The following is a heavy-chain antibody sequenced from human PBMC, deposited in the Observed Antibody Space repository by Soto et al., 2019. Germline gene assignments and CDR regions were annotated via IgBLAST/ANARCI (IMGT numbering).Heavy chain of an antibody. V-gene: IGHV4-30-2*01. Sequence: SETLSLTCAVSGGSISSGGYSWSWIRQPPGKGLEWIGYIYHSGSTYYNPSLKSRVTISVDRSKNQFSLKLSSVTAADTAVYYCARDNDGAQYSNSYNDYWGQGTRVTVSS. CDR2: IYHSGST. CDR3: ARDNDGAQYSNSYNDY. CDR1: GGSISSGGYS. J-gene: IGHJ4*02. D-gene: IGHD1-26*01.